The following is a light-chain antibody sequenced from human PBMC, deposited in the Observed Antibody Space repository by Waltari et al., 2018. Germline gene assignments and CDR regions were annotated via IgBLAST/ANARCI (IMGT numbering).Light chain of an antibody. V-gene: IGLV2-14*01. CDR2: EVN. J-gene: IGLJ2*01. CDR1: SSDVGGYNF. Sequence: QSALTQPASVSGSPGQSITISCTGTSSDVGGYNFVSWYQQHPGKVPNLIIYEVNNRPSGVSNRFSGSKSGNTASLSISGLQAEDEADYYCSSYTRHETGIFGGGTKPTVL. CDR3: SSYTRHETGI.